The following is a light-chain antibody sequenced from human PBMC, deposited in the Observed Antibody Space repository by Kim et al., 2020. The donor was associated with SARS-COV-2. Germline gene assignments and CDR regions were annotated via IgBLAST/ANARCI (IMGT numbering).Light chain of an antibody. V-gene: IGLV2-8*01. J-gene: IGLJ1*01. CDR2: EVS. CDR1: SSDVGGYNY. CDR3: SSYAGSNTYI. Sequence: QSALTQPPSASGARGQSVTISCTGTSSDVGGYNYVSWHQQHPGKVPRLMIYEVSERPSGVPDRFSASKSGNTASLIVSGLQAEDEADYYCSSYAGSNTYIFGTWTKVTVL.